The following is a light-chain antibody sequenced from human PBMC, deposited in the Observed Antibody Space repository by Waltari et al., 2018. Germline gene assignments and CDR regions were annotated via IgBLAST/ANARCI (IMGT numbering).Light chain of an antibody. CDR2: AAS. CDR3: QQSYSTLLT. CDR1: QSISSY. J-gene: IGKJ5*01. Sequence: DIQMTQSPSSLSASVGDRVTITCRASQSISSYLNWYQQKPGKAPKLLIYAASSLQSGVPSRFSGSGSETDFTLTISSLQPEDFATYYCQQSYSTLLTFGQGTRLEIK. V-gene: IGKV1-39*01.